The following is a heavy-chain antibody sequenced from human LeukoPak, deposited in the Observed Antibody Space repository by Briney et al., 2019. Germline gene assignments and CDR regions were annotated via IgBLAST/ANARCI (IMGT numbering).Heavy chain of an antibody. CDR3: ARDLVAFDY. V-gene: IGHV4-4*07. D-gene: IGHD2-15*01. CDR1: DGSFSDYY. J-gene: IGHJ4*02. Sequence: SETLALTCTVSDGSFSDYYWSWIRQPAGKGLGWIGRIYTSGSTNYNPSLKSRVTMSLDMSKNQFSLKLNSVTAADTAVYYCARDLVAFDYWGQGALVIVSS. CDR2: IYTSGST.